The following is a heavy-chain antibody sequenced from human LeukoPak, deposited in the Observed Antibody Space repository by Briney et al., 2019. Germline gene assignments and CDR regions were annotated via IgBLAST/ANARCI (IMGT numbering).Heavy chain of an antibody. D-gene: IGHD5-12*01. CDR1: GYTFTDYF. CDR3: ARAGGYSGYDPNWFDP. CDR2: INPNSGGT. J-gene: IGHJ5*02. V-gene: IGHV1-2*02. Sequence: ASAKVSCKASGYTFTDYFMHWVRQAPGQGLEWMGWINPNSGGTNYAQKFQGRVTMTRDTSISTAYLELSRLRSDDTAVYYCARAGGYSGYDPNWFDPWGQGTLVTVSS.